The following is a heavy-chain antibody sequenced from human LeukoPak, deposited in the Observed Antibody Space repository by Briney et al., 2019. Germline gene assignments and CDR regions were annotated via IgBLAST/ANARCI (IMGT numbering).Heavy chain of an antibody. V-gene: IGHV6-1*01. D-gene: IGHD3-22*01. J-gene: IGHJ4*02. CDR3: ARAPYYQDSSGYLRVYYFDY. Sequence: SQTLSLTCAISGDSVSSNSAAWNWIRQSPSRGLEWLGRTYYRSKWYNDYAVSVESRITINPDTSKNQFSLQLNSVTPEDTAVYYCARAPYYQDSSGYLRVYYFDYWGQGTLVTVSS. CDR1: GDSVSSNSAA. CDR2: TYYRSKWYN.